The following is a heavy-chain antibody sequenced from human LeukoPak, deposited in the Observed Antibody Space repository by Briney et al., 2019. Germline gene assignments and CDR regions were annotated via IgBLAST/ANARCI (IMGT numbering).Heavy chain of an antibody. J-gene: IGHJ4*02. CDR1: GFTFSSYE. V-gene: IGHV3-48*03. D-gene: IGHD2-2*01. CDR2: ISGSGNAK. CDR3: ARDYLYAFDY. Sequence: GGSLRLSCAASGFTFSSYEMNWVRQAPGKGLEWVSYISGSGNAKHYTDSVKGRFTISRDNAKNALYLQMNSLRAEDTAVYFCARDYLYAFDYWGQGTLVTVSS.